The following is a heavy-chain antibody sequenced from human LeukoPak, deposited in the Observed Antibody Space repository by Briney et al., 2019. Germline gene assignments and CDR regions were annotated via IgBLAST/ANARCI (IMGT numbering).Heavy chain of an antibody. CDR1: GFTFTNYG. CDR2: VSAYNGNT. J-gene: IGHJ3*02. CDR3: AITKFPDVTILRAFDI. V-gene: IGHV1-18*01. Sequence: ASVKVSCKAFGFTFTNYGISWVRQAPWQGVEGMGWVSAYNGNTNYAQKLQGRVTMTTDTSTSTAYMELSSLRSEDTAVYYCAITKFPDVTILRAFDIWGQGTMVTVSS. D-gene: IGHD1-1*01.